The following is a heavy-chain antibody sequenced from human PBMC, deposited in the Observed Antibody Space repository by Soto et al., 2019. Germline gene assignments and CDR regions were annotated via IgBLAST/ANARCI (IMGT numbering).Heavy chain of an antibody. J-gene: IGHJ4*01. CDR2: IWYDGSQK. CDR1: GFNFSKFG. D-gene: IGHD1-1*01. V-gene: IGHV3-33*06. CDR3: AKAVCCLYTLGRPLEN. Sequence: SLRLSCASSGFNFSKFGMYCVRHAPGKGLEWVAVIWYDGSQKYYADSVKGRFTISRDNYNNTLYLQMNSLRAEDTAVYYCAKAVCCLYTLGRPLENWGEGALV.